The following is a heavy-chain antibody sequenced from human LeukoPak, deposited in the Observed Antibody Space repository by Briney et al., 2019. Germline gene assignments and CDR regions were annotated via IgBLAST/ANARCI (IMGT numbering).Heavy chain of an antibody. CDR3: ARVSMIGGHIDY. CDR1: GGSISSGGYS. J-gene: IGHJ4*02. CDR2: IYHGGST. V-gene: IGHV4-30-2*01. D-gene: IGHD2-15*01. Sequence: PSETLSLTCAVSGGSISSGGYSWSWIRQPPGKGLEWIGYIYHGGSTYYNPSLKSRVTISVDRSKNQFSLKLSSVTAADTAVYYCARVSMIGGHIDYWGQGTLVTVSS.